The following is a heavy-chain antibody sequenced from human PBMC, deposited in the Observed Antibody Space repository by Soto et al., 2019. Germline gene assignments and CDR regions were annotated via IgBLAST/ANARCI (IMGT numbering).Heavy chain of an antibody. D-gene: IGHD3-10*01. CDR3: AARNDDSGSLDY. V-gene: IGHV4-4*02. Sequence: QVQLQESGPGLAKPSGTLSLTCAVSGDSISSSKWWSWVRLPPGKGLEWIGEIYHSGSTNYNPSLKSRVTISADKSKNQFSLKLSSVTAADTAAFYCAARNDDSGSLDYWGQGTLVTVSS. CDR2: IYHSGST. CDR1: GDSISSSKW. J-gene: IGHJ4*02.